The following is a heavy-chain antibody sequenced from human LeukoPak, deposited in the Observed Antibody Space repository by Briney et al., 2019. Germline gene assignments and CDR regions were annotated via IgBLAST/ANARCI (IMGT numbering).Heavy chain of an antibody. CDR3: ARGGPLYDFWTVYYYYYYMDV. CDR1: GYTFTSYG. D-gene: IGHD3-3*01. V-gene: IGHV1-18*01. Sequence: GASVKVSCKASGYTFTSYGISWVRQAPGQGLEWMGWISAYNGNTNYAQKLQGRVTMTTDTSTGTAYMELRSLRSDDTAVYYCARGGPLYDFWTVYYYYYYMDVWGKGTTVTVSS. J-gene: IGHJ6*03. CDR2: ISAYNGNT.